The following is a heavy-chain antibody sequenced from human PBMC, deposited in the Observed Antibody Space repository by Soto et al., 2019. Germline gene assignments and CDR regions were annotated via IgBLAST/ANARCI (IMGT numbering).Heavy chain of an antibody. J-gene: IGHJ4*02. CDR3: ARDEAPDY. Sequence: TGGSLRLSCAASGFTFSSYSMNWFRQAPGKGLEWVGFIRRKAYGGTTEYAASVRGRFTISRDDSKTLAYLQVDSLKTEDTAVYYCARDEAPDYWGQGILVTVSS. CDR2: IRRKAYGGTT. V-gene: IGHV3-49*03. CDR1: GFTFSSYS.